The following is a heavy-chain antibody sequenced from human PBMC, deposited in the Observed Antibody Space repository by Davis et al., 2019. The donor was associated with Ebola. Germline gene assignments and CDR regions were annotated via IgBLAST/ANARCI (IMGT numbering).Heavy chain of an antibody. CDR1: YTSIDYN. CDR2: ITSNSGRT. J-gene: IGHJ4*02. Sequence: YTSIDYNMHWARQAPAQGLGWMRRITSNSGRTNYAQKFQGRVTMTRDTSISTAYMELSSLRSDDTAVYYCARGHNFGFEFWGQGALVTVSS. D-gene: IGHD1-1*01. V-gene: IGHV1-2*06. CDR3: ARGHNFGFEF.